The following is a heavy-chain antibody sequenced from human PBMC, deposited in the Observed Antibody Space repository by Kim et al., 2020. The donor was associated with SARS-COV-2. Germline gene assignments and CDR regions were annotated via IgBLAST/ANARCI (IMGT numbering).Heavy chain of an antibody. D-gene: IGHD3-22*01. J-gene: IGHJ4*02. Sequence: AQKCQGRVTITADESTSTAYMELSSLRAEDTAVYYCARSDSSGYYYVYEYWGQGTLVTVSS. CDR3: ARSDSSGYYYVYEY. V-gene: IGHV1-69*01.